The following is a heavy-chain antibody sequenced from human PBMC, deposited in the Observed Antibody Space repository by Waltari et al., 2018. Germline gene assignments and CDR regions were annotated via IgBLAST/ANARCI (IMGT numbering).Heavy chain of an antibody. CDR3: ARDGSDRSYGMDV. D-gene: IGHD2-2*03. Sequence: QVLLVQSGAEVQKPGASVKVSCKASGYTFKRYGISWVRQAPGQGFEWMGWISAYTGHTPYVGEFQGRVTMTTDTSTTTTYMELRSLRVDDTAVYYCARDGSDRSYGMDVWGQGTTVTVSS. CDR1: GYTFKRYG. V-gene: IGHV1-18*01. J-gene: IGHJ6*02. CDR2: ISAYTGHT.